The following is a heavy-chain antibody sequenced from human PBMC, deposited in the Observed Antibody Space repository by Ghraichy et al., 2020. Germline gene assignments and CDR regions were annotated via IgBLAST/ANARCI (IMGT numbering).Heavy chain of an antibody. CDR2: VNPYNGVT. V-gene: IGHV1-2*02. D-gene: IGHD1-26*01. CDR3: ARANRLAETWEGFDP. Sequence: ASVNVSCQASGYTFTDYFMHWVRQAPGQGLEWMGWVNPYNGVTNYAQKFQGRVTMTRDTSISTVYMELSRLRSDDTAVYYCARANRLAETWEGFDPWGQGTLVTVSS. CDR1: GYTFTDYF. J-gene: IGHJ5*02.